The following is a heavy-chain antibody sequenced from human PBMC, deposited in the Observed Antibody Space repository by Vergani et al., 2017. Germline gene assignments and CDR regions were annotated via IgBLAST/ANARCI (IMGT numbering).Heavy chain of an antibody. CDR2: MSFDGTNE. J-gene: IGHJ4*02. Sequence: QVQLVESGGGVVQPGTSLRLSCVVSGFALNRHAMYWVRQAPGKGLEWVVGMSFDGTNEYYPDLVKGRFTISRDIAKNTLYLQVRSLRLEDTGVYHCVRDRVLCAGGRCYTEAWDYWGQGTPVTVSS. CDR1: GFALNRHA. D-gene: IGHD2-2*02. CDR3: VRDRVLCAGGRCYTEAWDY. V-gene: IGHV3-30-3*01.